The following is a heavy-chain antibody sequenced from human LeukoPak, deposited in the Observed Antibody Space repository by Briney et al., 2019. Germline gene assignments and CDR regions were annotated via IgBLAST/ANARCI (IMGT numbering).Heavy chain of an antibody. CDR2: IYSGGTT. V-gene: IGHV3-53*01. Sequence: GGSLRLSCAASGLTVSRNYMNWVRQAPGKGLEWVSIIYSGGTTYYADSVKGRFTISRDNSKNTLYLQMNSLRAEDTAVYYCARYGSGFDYWGQGTLVTVSS. CDR1: GLTVSRNY. CDR3: ARYGSGFDY. D-gene: IGHD3-10*01. J-gene: IGHJ4*02.